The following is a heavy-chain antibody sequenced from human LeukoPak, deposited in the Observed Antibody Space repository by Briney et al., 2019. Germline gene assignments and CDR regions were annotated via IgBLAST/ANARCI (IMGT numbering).Heavy chain of an antibody. CDR1: GFTFSPYS. J-gene: IGHJ4*02. Sequence: KPGGSLRLSCAASGFTFSPYSMTWVRQAPGKGLEWVAYISSSSRFIYYADSVKGRFIISRDNANNSLHLQMNSLRVEDTAVYFCARDPGVPAAPLAYWGQGTLVAVSS. V-gene: IGHV3-21*01. CDR2: ISSSSRFI. D-gene: IGHD2-2*01. CDR3: ARDPGVPAAPLAY.